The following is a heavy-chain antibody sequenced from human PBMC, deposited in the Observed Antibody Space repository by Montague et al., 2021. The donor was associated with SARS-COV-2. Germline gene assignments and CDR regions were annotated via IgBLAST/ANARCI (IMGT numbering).Heavy chain of an antibody. CDR1: GFIVSNKY. V-gene: IGHV3-53*01. Sequence: PRLSCAASGFIVSNKYMSWVRQAAGKGLDWASIIYPDGSTYYSDSLKGRFTISRDNSKNTLYLQMNDLEPEDTAVYYCATSGAPNLGDSWGQGTLVTVSS. CDR3: ATSGAPNLGDS. J-gene: IGHJ4*02. CDR2: IYPDGST. D-gene: IGHD2-8*01.